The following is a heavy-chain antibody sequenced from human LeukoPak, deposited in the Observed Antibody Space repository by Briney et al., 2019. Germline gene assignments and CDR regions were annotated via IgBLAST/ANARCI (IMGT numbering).Heavy chain of an antibody. CDR2: ISAYNGNT. CDR1: GYTFTSYG. D-gene: IGHD3-3*01. V-gene: IGHV1-18*01. CDR3: ARQVRDFWSGYVDV. J-gene: IGHJ6*04. Sequence: ASVKVSCKASGYTFTSYGISWVRQAPGQGLEWMGWISAYNGNTNYAQKLQGRVTMTTDTSTSTAYMELRSLRSDDTAVYYCARQVRDFWSGYVDVWGKGTTVTVSS.